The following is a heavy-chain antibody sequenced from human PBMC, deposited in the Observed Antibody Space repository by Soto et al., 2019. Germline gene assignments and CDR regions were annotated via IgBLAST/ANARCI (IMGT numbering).Heavy chain of an antibody. CDR3: ALVVPPASRTNSHGY. D-gene: IGHD3-22*01. CDR2: IIPIFGTA. CDR1: VGTFSSYA. J-gene: IGHJ4*02. V-gene: IGHV1-69*13. Sequence: ASVKVSCKASVGTFSSYASSWVRQAPGQGLEWMGGIIPIFGTANYAQKFQGRVTITADESTSTAYMELSSLRSEDTAVYYCALVVPPASRTNSHGYWGQGTLVTVSS.